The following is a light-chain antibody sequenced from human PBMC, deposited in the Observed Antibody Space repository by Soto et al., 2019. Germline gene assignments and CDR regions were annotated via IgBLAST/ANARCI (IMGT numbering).Light chain of an antibody. CDR3: QQCARFPLA. V-gene: IGKV1-12*01. J-gene: IGKJ4*01. CDR2: AAS. Sequence: DIQVTQSPPSVSVSVGDRVTISCGASQDVGVYLAWYQQKPGTAPKLLISAASTLPVGVPARFSGSGSGTDFTLTISSLEPEDSATYFCQQCARFPLAFGGGTKVEIK. CDR1: QDVGVY.